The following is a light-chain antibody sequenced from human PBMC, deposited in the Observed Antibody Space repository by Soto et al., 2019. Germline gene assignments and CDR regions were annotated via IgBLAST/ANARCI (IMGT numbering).Light chain of an antibody. Sequence: QSVLTQPPSVSAAPGQKVTISCSGSSSNVGSNYVSWYQQLPGTAPKLLIYDNNKRPSGIPDRFSGSKSGTSATLDITGLQTGDEAAYYCATWDRSLSVYVLFGGGTKVTVL. CDR1: SSNVGSNY. V-gene: IGLV1-51*01. CDR2: DNN. CDR3: ATWDRSLSVYVL. J-gene: IGLJ2*01.